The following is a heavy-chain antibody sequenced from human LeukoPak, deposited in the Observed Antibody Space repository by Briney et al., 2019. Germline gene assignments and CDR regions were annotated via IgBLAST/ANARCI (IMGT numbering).Heavy chain of an antibody. CDR1: GYTFTSYY. V-gene: IGHV1-2*02. CDR3: ARDRDYGDYVYGY. J-gene: IGHJ4*02. Sequence: ASVKVSCKASGYTFTSYYMHWVRQAPGQGLEWMGWINPNSGGTNYAQKFQGRVTMTRDTSISTAYMELRSLRSDDTAVYYCARDRDYGDYVYGYWGQGTLVTVSS. D-gene: IGHD4-17*01. CDR2: INPNSGGT.